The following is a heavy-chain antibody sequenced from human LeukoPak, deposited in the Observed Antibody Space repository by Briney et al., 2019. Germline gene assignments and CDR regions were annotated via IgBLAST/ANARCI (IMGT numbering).Heavy chain of an antibody. CDR3: ARVGLYCSGGSCYYFDY. CDR2: TNHSGST. CDR1: GGSFSGYY. V-gene: IGHV4-34*01. Sequence: SETLSLTCAVYGGSFSGYYWSWIRQPPGKGLEWIGETNHSGSTNYNPSLKSRVTISVDTSKNQFSLRLSSVTAADTAVYYCARVGLYCSGGSCYYFDYWGQGTLVTVSS. D-gene: IGHD2-15*01. J-gene: IGHJ4*02.